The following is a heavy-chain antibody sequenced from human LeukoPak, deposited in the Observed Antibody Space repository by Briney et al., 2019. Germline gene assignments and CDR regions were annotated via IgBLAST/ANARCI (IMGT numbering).Heavy chain of an antibody. Sequence: GGSLRLSCTVSGFTVSSNSMSWVRQAPGKGLEWVSFIYSDNTHYSDSVKGRFTISRDNAKNSLYLQMNSLRAEDTAVYYCARVLYYYDSGGYYRNYYYYMDVWGKGTTVTISS. J-gene: IGHJ6*03. CDR1: GFTVSSNS. CDR2: IYSDNT. D-gene: IGHD3-22*01. CDR3: ARVLYYYDSGGYYRNYYYYMDV. V-gene: IGHV3-53*01.